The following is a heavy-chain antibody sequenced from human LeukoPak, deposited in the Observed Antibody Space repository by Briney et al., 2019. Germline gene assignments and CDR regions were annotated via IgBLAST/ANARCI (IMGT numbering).Heavy chain of an antibody. D-gene: IGHD6-13*01. J-gene: IGHJ4*02. CDR2: IAYDGSNK. Sequence: GGSLRLSCAASGFTFRSYAMHWVGQAPGKWLEWVAVIAYDGSNKYYADSVKGRFTISRDNSKNTLYLQMNSLRAEDTAVYYCAREGSEYSSSWYKLPRAFDYWGQGTLVTVSS. CDR1: GFTFRSYA. CDR3: AREGSEYSSSWYKLPRAFDY. V-gene: IGHV3-30-3*01.